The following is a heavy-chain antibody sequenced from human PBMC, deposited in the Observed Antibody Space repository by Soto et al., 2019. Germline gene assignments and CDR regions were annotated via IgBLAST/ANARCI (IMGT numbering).Heavy chain of an antibody. CDR2: IYYSGST. CDR3: ARSGIAAAGNYFYFDY. Sequence: SETLSLTFTVSGGSISSGGYYWGWILQHPGKGLEWIGYIYYSGSTYYNPSLKSRVTISVDTSKNQFSLKLSSVTAADTAVYYCARSGIAAAGNYFYFDYWGQGTLVTVSS. D-gene: IGHD6-13*01. CDR1: GGSISSGGYY. V-gene: IGHV4-31*03. J-gene: IGHJ4*02.